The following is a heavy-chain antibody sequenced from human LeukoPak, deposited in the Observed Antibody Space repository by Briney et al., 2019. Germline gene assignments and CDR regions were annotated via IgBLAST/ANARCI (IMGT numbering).Heavy chain of an antibody. Sequence: KSGGSLRLSCAASGFTFSDYYMSWIRQAAGKELEWVSYISSSGSTIYYADSVKGRFTISRDNAKNSVYLQMNSLRAEDTAVYYCVREPSEEGDYWGQGTLVTVSS. CDR3: VREPSEEGDY. V-gene: IGHV3-11*01. J-gene: IGHJ4*02. CDR1: GFTFSDYY. CDR2: ISSSGSTI.